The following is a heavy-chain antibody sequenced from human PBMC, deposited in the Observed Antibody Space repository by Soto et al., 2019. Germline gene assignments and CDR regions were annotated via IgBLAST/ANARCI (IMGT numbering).Heavy chain of an antibody. J-gene: IGHJ4*02. Sequence: PGGSLRLSCAASGFTFSIYSMNWVPQAPGKGLEWVASTSDSSHYIYYADSVKGRFTVSRDNAKSSLYLQMDSLRAEDTAVYYCARVRSGGSGYFDYWGQGTLVTVSS. CDR3: ARVRSGGSGYFDY. CDR2: TSDSSHYI. D-gene: IGHD2-15*01. CDR1: GFTFSIYS. V-gene: IGHV3-21*01.